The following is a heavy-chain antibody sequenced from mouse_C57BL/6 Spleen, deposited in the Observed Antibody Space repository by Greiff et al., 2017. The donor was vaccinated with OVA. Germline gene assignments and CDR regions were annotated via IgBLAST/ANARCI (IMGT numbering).Heavy chain of an antibody. V-gene: IGHV1-59*01. CDR1: GYTFTSYW. D-gene: IGHD1-1*01. Sequence: QVQLQQPGAELVRPGTSVKLSCKASGYTFTSYWMHWVKQRPGQGLEWIGVIDPSDSYTNYNQKFKGKATLTVDTSSSTAYMQLSSLTSEDSAVYYCARGPPDYYGSSPWFAYWGQGTLVTVSA. CDR3: ARGPPDYYGSSPWFAY. CDR2: IDPSDSYT. J-gene: IGHJ3*01.